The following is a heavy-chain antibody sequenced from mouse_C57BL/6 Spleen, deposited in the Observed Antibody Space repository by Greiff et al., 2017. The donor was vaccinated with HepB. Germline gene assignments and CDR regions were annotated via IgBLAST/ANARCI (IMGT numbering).Heavy chain of an antibody. J-gene: IGHJ3*01. Sequence: EVQLQQSGPELVKPGASVKISCKASGYTFTDYYLNWVKQSHGKSLEWIGDINPNNGGTSYNQKFKGKATLTVDKSSSTAYMELRSLTSEDSAVYYCARWLGSSPWFAYWGQGTLVTVSA. CDR1: GYTFTDYY. D-gene: IGHD1-1*01. CDR2: INPNNGGT. CDR3: ARWLGSSPWFAY. V-gene: IGHV1-26*01.